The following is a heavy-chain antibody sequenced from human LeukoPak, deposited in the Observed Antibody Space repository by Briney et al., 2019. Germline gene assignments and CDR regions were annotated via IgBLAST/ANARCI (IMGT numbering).Heavy chain of an antibody. J-gene: IGHJ6*02. D-gene: IGHD1-26*01. V-gene: IGHV3-74*01. CDR2: INSDGSST. Sequence: GGSLRLSCAASGFTFSSYWMHWVRQAPGKGLVWVSRINSDGSSTSYADSVKGRFTISRDNAKNTLYLQMNSLRAEDTAVYYCARDGAREWELWNVDVWGQGTTVTVSS. CDR3: ARDGAREWELWNVDV. CDR1: GFTFSSYW.